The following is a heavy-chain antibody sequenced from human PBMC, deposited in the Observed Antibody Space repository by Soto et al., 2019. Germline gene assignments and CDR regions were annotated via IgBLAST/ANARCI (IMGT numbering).Heavy chain of an antibody. CDR1: GGSFSGYY. D-gene: IGHD6-13*01. CDR3: ARGGVGSWYSGYYYGMDV. CDR2: INHSGST. Sequence: SETLSLTCAVYGGSFSGYYWSWIRQPPGKGLEWIGEINHSGSTNYNPSLKSRVTISVDTSKNQFSLKLSSVTAADTAVYYCARGGVGSWYSGYYYGMDVWGQGTTVTVSS. J-gene: IGHJ6*02. V-gene: IGHV4-34*01.